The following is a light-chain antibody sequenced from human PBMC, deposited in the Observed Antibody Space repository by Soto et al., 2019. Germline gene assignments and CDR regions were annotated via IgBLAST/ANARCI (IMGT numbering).Light chain of an antibody. CDR1: QGIRSY. Sequence: DIQLTQSPSFLSASVGDRVTITCRASQGIRSYLAWYQQRLGEPPELLIYGTSTFRPGVASRFSGSGSGTEFTLTLSSLQPEDFATYFCQQLNRLPPSFTFGPGTKVDIK. CDR2: GTS. J-gene: IGKJ3*01. CDR3: QQLNRLPPSFT. V-gene: IGKV1-9*01.